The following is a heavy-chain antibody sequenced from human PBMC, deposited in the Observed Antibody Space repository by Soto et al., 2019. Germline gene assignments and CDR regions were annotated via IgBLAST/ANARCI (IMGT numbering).Heavy chain of an antibody. D-gene: IGHD6-19*01. V-gene: IGHV6-1*01. CDR3: ARGSYYSGWV. Sequence: SQTLSLTCAISGDSVSSTSTAWGWIRQSPSRGLEWLGRTYHRSKWYSDYAVSVKSRITINPDTSKNQFSLQLNSVTPEDTAVYYCARGSYYSGWVWGQGTLVTVSS. J-gene: IGHJ4*02. CDR1: GDSVSSTSTA. CDR2: TYHRSKWYS.